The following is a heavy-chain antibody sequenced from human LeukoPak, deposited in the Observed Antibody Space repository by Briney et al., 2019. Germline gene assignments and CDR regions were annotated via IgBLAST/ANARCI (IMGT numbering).Heavy chain of an antibody. CDR2: IKSKTDGGTT. CDR1: GFTISNAW. J-gene: IGHJ4*02. CDR3: TTAAQLDRFDY. Sequence: GGSLRLSCAASGFTISNAWMSWVRQAPGKGLEWVGLIKSKTDGGTTDYAAPVKGRFTISRDDSKNTLYLQMNSPKTEDTAMYYCTTAAQLDRFDYWGQGTLVTVSS. D-gene: IGHD1-1*01. V-gene: IGHV3-15*01.